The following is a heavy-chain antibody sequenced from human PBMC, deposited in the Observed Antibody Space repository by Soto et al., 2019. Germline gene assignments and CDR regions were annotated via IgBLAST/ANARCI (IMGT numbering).Heavy chain of an antibody. CDR2: INPNSGGT. V-gene: IGHV1-2*04. D-gene: IGHD2-8*01. J-gene: IGHJ4*02. CDR3: ARDGVYCTNGVCLDY. CDR1: GYTFTGYY. Sequence: QVQLVQSGAEVKKPGASVKVSCKASGYTFTGYYMHWVRQAPGQGLEWMGWINPNSGGTNYAQKFQGWVTMTRDTSISTAYMELGRLRSDDTAVYYCARDGVYCTNGVCLDYWGQGTLVTVSS.